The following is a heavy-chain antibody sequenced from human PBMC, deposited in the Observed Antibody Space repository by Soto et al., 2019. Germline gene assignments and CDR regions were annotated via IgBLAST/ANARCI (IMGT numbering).Heavy chain of an antibody. V-gene: IGHV4-59*08. J-gene: IGHJ4*02. Sequence: PSETLSLTCTVSGGSISSYYWSWIRQPPGKGLEWIGYIYYSGSTNYNPSLKSRVTISVDTSKNQFSLKLSSVTAADTAVYYCARRWGRTFDYWGQGTLVTISS. D-gene: IGHD7-27*01. CDR1: GGSISSYY. CDR3: ARRWGRTFDY. CDR2: IYYSGST.